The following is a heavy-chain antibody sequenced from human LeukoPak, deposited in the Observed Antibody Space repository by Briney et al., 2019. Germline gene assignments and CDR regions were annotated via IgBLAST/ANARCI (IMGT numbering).Heavy chain of an antibody. J-gene: IGHJ4*02. Sequence: PGGSLRLSCAASGFTFSDYYMSWIRQAPGKGLEWVSYISTSSSYTNYADSVKGRFTISRDNAMNSLYLQMNSLRAEDTAVYYCARSPRIGELLDYWGQGTLVTVSS. CDR3: ARSPRIGELLDY. V-gene: IGHV3-11*06. CDR2: ISTSSSYT. D-gene: IGHD3-10*01. CDR1: GFTFSDYY.